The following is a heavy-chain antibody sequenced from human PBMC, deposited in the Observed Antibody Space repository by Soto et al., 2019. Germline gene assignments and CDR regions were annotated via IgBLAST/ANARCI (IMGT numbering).Heavy chain of an antibody. Sequence: SETLSLTCTVSGDSISDCYWSWIRQPPGKGLEWIGYIFYSGNTNYNPSLQSRVTISVDTSKNQFSLKLSSVTAADTAVYYCARGAKAAAGTFDYWGQGTLVTVS. CDR2: IFYSGNT. J-gene: IGHJ4*02. V-gene: IGHV4-59*01. CDR3: ARGAKAAAGTFDY. D-gene: IGHD6-13*01. CDR1: GDSISDCY.